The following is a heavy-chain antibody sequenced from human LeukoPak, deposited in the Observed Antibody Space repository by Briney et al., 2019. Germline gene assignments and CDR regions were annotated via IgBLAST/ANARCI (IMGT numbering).Heavy chain of an antibody. J-gene: IGHJ5*02. CDR1: RIDFNTHW. D-gene: IGHD3-22*01. CDR3: AKDSVAMYYYHSSGYRNNWFDP. CDR2: INQDGGEI. Sequence: QTGGSLRLSCSVSRIDFNTHWMSWVRQAPGKGLELVASINQDGGEIYYGDSVKGRCTISRDNAKNSLYLQMNSLGAEDTAVYYCAKDSVAMYYYHSSGYRNNWFDPWGQGTLVTVSS. V-gene: IGHV3-7*03.